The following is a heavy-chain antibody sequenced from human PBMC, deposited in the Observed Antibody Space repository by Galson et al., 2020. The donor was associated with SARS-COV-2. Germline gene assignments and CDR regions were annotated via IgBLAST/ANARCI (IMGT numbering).Heavy chain of an antibody. D-gene: IGHD2-2*01. CDR2: ISEDGVRT. CDR3: AKGVIIPPAPLDY. V-gene: IGHV3-43*02. CDR1: GFTFDDYA. J-gene: IGHJ4*02. Sequence: TGGSLRLSCAASGFTFDDYAMHWVRQVPGKGLEWVSHISEDGVRTYYTDSVKGRFTISRDNRKNSLYLQMNSLRTEDTALYYCAKGVIIPPAPLDYWGQGTLVRVSS.